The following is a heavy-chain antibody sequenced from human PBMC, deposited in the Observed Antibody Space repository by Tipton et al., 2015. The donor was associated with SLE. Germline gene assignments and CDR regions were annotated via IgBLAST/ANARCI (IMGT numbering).Heavy chain of an antibody. D-gene: IGHD5-12*01. CDR3: ARRHYSGPFDS. Sequence: TLSLTCVVSGGSISSGGYSWSWIRQTPGKGLEWIGYIYQSGSTYYNPSLKSRVSFSIDTSKHQFSLKLNSVTAADTAVYYCARRHYSGPFDSWGQGTLVTVSS. CDR2: IYQSGST. V-gene: IGHV4-30-2*01. J-gene: IGHJ4*02. CDR1: GGSISSGGYS.